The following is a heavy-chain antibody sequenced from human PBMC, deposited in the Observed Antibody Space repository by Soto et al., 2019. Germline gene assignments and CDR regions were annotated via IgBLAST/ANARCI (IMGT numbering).Heavy chain of an antibody. CDR2: IIPIYGSP. V-gene: IGHV1-69*01. CDR3: ARAGRASADSWFDS. D-gene: IGHD2-2*01. J-gene: IGHJ5*01. Sequence: QVQLVQSGAEVKRPGSSVRVSCKAYGSPLGSYSISWVRQAPGQGLEWMGGIIPIYGSPNYAKNFQGRVTISADEYTNTAYMEVSSLRFDDTAVFYCARAGRASADSWFDSWGQGTLVTVSS. CDR1: GSPLGSYS.